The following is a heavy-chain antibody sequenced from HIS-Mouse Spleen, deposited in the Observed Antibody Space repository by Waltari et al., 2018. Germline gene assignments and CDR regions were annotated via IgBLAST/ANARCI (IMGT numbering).Heavy chain of an antibody. D-gene: IGHD6-13*01. V-gene: IGHV1-24*01. CDR1: GYTATELY. CDR2: FDPEDGET. CDR3: ATIGQQLEALDY. J-gene: IGHJ4*02. Sequence: QVQLVQSGAEVKKPGASVKVSCKVHGYTATELYMPGVRQAPGTGLEWMGGFDPEDGETIYAQKFQGRVTMTEDTSTDTAYMELSSLRSEDTAVYYCATIGQQLEALDYWGQGTLVTVSS.